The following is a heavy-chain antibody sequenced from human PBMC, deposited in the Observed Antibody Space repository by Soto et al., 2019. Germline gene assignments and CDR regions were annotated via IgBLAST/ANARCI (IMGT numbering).Heavy chain of an antibody. Sequence: QVLLQESGPRLMKPSQTLSLTCTVSGDSITSGDYYWSWIRLHPGRGLEWIGHIYYTGSTYYNPSLESLLIMSVDTSKIQFSLRLSSVSAADTAVYYCARGNFGYGYWGRGTQVTVSS. D-gene: IGHD5-18*01. CDR2: IYYTGST. V-gene: IGHV4-31*01. CDR1: GDSITSGDYY. J-gene: IGHJ4*02. CDR3: ARGNFGYGY.